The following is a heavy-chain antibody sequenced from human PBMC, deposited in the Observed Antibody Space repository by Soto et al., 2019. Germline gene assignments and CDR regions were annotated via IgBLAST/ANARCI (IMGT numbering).Heavy chain of an antibody. Sequence: GGSLRLSCAASGFTFSGSAMHWVRQASGKGLEWVGRIRSKANSYATAYAASVKGRFTISRDDSKNTAYLQMNSLKTEDTAVYYCTRVTPYSSGWFGNWFDPWGQGTLVTVSS. CDR2: IRSKANSYAT. D-gene: IGHD6-19*01. J-gene: IGHJ5*02. CDR3: TRVTPYSSGWFGNWFDP. V-gene: IGHV3-73*01. CDR1: GFTFSGSA.